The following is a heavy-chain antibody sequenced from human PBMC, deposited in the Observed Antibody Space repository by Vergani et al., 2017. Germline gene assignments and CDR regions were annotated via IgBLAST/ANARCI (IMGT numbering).Heavy chain of an antibody. CDR1: GGSISSYY. V-gene: IGHV4-59*01. CDR2: IYYSGCT. D-gene: IGHD3-10*01. J-gene: IGHJ6*02. CDR3: ARWNYYGSXRYSDWDYYYGMDV. Sequence: QVQLQESGPGLVKPSETLSLTCTVSGGSISSYYWSWIRQPPGKGLEWIGYIYYSGCTNYNPSLKSRVTISVDTSKNQFSLKLSSVTAADTAVYYCARWNYYGSXRYSDWDYYYGMDVWGQGP.